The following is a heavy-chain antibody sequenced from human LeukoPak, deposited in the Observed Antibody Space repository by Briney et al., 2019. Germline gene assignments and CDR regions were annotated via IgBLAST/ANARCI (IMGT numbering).Heavy chain of an antibody. V-gene: IGHV3-21*01. Sequence: GGSLRLSCAASGFTFSSYSMNWVRQAPGKGLEWVSSISSSSSYIYYADSVKGRFTISRDNSKNTLYLQMNSLRAEDTAVYYCAKDRKRYCSGGSCYDHDYWGQGTLVTVSS. D-gene: IGHD2-15*01. CDR1: GFTFSSYS. J-gene: IGHJ4*02. CDR2: ISSSSSYI. CDR3: AKDRKRYCSGGSCYDHDY.